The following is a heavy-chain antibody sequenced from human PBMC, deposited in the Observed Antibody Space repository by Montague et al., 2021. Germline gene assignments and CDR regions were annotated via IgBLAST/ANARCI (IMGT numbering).Heavy chain of an antibody. V-gene: IGHV3-23*03. CDR3: AKKVFPYDSSGYLFDY. J-gene: IGHJ4*02. CDR2: IYSGGSST. Sequence: SLRLSCAASGFTFSSYAMSWVRQAQGKGLEWGSVIYSGGSSTYYADSVKGRFTISRDNSKNTLYLQMNSLRAEDTAVYYCAKKVFPYDSSGYLFDYWGQGTLVTVSS. CDR1: GFTFSSYA. D-gene: IGHD3-22*01.